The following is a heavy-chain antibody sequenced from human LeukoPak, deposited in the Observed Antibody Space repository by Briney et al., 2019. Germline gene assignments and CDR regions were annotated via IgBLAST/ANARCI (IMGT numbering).Heavy chain of an antibody. CDR2: INPDSGFT. J-gene: IGHJ4*02. D-gene: IGHD3-16*01. CDR1: VCKFTDDY. Sequence: ASVTVSLKASVCKFTDDYMHWVRQAPGQGLEFMGWINPDSGFTNYAQQFKGRVTMTRDTSISTAYLEVRSMTSDDTAVYYCAPTAEAYTSWWKVWGQGTLVTVSS. V-gene: IGHV1-2*02. CDR3: APTAEAYTSWWKV.